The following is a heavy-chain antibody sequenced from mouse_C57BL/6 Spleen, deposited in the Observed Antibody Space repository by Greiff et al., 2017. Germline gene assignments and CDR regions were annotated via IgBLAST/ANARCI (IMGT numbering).Heavy chain of an antibody. CDR3: AREEQILDY. V-gene: IGHV3-6*01. CDR2: ISYDGSN. J-gene: IGHJ2*01. Sequence: VQLQQSGPGLVKPSQSLSLTCSVTGYSITSGYYWNWIRQFPGNKLEWMGYISYDGSNNYNPSLQNRISITRDTSKNQFFLKLNSVTTEDTATYYCAREEQILDYWGQGTTLTVSS. CDR1: GYSITSGYY.